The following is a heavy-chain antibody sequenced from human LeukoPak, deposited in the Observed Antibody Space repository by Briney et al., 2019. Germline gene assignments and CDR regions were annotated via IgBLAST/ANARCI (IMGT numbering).Heavy chain of an antibody. Sequence: GGSLRLSCAASGFTVSSNYMSWVRQAPGKGLEWASVIYSGGSTYYADSVKGRFTISRDNSKNTLYLQMNSLRAEDTAVYYCARGVQLWLGVLDYWGQGTLVTVSS. CDR3: ARGVQLWLGVLDY. CDR2: IYSGGST. CDR1: GFTVSSNY. V-gene: IGHV3-53*01. D-gene: IGHD5-18*01. J-gene: IGHJ4*02.